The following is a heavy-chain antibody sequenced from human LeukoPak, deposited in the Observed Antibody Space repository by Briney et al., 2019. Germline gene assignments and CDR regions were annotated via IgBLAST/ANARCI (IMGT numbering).Heavy chain of an antibody. Sequence: SETLSLTCTVSGGSISSYYWSWIRQPPGKGQEWIGYIYYSGSTNYNPSLKSRVTISVDTSKNQFSLRLSSVTAADTAVYYCARIPHDNSGYLGIDYWGQGTLVTVSS. CDR3: ARIPHDNSGYLGIDY. CDR1: GGSISSYY. D-gene: IGHD3-22*01. V-gene: IGHV4-59*01. CDR2: IYYSGST. J-gene: IGHJ4*02.